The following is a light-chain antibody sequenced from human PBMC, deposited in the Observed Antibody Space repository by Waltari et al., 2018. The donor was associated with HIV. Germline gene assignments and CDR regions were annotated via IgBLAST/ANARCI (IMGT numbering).Light chain of an antibody. J-gene: IGLJ3*02. V-gene: IGLV2-11*01. CDR1: SSDVGHYNY. Sequence: QSALTQPRSVSGSPGQSVPISCTGVSSDVGHYNYVSWYQQRPGKAPKLIIYDLNKRPSGVPDRLSGSRSGNTASLIISGLQSEDEGDYYCWSYTGNYTSMFGGGTTVTVL. CDR2: DLN. CDR3: WSYTGNYTSM.